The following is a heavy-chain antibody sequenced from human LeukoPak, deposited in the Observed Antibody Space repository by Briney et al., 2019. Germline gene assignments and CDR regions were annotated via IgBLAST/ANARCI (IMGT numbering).Heavy chain of an antibody. J-gene: IGHJ5*02. Sequence: SETLSLTCTVSDVSIKNYYWSRIRQPPGKGLEWIANIYCAGSSKYNPSLKSRVSVSIDASKNQLSLKLTSVTAADTAIYCCARQAVIIPTGMEGPWFDPWGQGTLVAVSS. CDR3: ARQAVIIPTGMEGPWFDP. CDR1: DVSIKNYY. CDR2: IYCAGSS. V-gene: IGHV4-59*08. D-gene: IGHD2/OR15-2a*01.